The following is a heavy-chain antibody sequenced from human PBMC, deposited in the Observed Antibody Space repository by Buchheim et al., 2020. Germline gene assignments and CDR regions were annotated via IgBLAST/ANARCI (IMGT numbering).Heavy chain of an antibody. D-gene: IGHD4-11*01. CDR2: IWYDGSNK. V-gene: IGHV3-33*08. Sequence: QVQLVESGGGLVKPGGSLRLSCAASGFTFSDYYMSWIRQAPGKGLEWVAVIWYDGSNKYYADSVKGRFTISRDNSKNTLYLQMNSLRAEDTAVYYCARGTTVTTPYYYGMDVWGQGTT. CDR3: ARGTTVTTPYYYGMDV. CDR1: GFTFSDYY. J-gene: IGHJ6*02.